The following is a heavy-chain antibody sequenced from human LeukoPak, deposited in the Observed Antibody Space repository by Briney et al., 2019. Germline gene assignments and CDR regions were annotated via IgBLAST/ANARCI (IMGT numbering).Heavy chain of an antibody. V-gene: IGHV3-23*01. J-gene: IGHJ4*02. Sequence: GGSLRLSCAASGFTFTNYAMSWVRQAPGMGLEWVSGISGSDSGTYYADPVKGRFTISRDNSRNTLYLQINSLRAEDTAVYYCARLYCSGGSCYSVDYWGQGTLVTVSS. D-gene: IGHD2-15*01. CDR3: ARLYCSGGSCYSVDY. CDR1: GFTFTNYA. CDR2: ISGSDSGT.